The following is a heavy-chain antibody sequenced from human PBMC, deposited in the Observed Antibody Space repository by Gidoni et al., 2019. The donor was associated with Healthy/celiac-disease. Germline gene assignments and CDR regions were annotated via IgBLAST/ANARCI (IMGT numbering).Heavy chain of an antibody. Sequence: QVQLVQSGAEVKKTGASVKVSCQASGYTSTGHYMHWVRQAPGRGLEWMGRIKPNSGGTNYAQKFQGRVTMTRDTSISTAYMELSRLRSDDTAVYYCATLTGTTLGAYYYIDVWGKGTTVTVSS. CDR3: ATLTGTTLGAYYYIDV. D-gene: IGHD1-7*01. CDR2: IKPNSGGT. CDR1: GYTSTGHY. J-gene: IGHJ6*03. V-gene: IGHV1-2*06.